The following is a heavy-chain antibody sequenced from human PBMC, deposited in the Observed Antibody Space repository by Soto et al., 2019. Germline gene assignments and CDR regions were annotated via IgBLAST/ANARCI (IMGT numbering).Heavy chain of an antibody. CDR3: EMEDNYVTPNPQDV. Sequence: QVQLVPSGDEVKKPGASVKVSCKASGYIFVNYGIAWVRQAPRQGLEWMGWISPYTGNTHSASKAQGRLTMTTDTDTSTAYIDLWPLTYDDKAVDNYEMEDNYVTPNPQDVCGQAHTVTVSS. J-gene: IGHJ6*02. CDR2: ISPYTGNT. CDR1: GYIFVNYG. D-gene: IGHD2-21*02. V-gene: IGHV1-18*01.